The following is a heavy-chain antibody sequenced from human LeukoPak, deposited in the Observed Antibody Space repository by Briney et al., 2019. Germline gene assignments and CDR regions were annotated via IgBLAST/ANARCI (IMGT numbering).Heavy chain of an antibody. Sequence: GGSLRLSCAASGFTFSSYTMSWVRQAPGKGLEWVSAISGSGGSTYYADSVKGRFTISRDNSKNTLYLQMNSLRAEDTAVYYCAKSPWVGSSGYYDYWGQGTLVTVSS. D-gene: IGHD3-22*01. V-gene: IGHV3-23*01. CDR3: AKSPWVGSSGYYDY. CDR1: GFTFSSYT. J-gene: IGHJ4*02. CDR2: ISGSGGST.